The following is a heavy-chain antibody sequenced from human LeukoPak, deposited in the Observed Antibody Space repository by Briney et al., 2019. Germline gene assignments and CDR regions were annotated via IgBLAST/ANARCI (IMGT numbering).Heavy chain of an antibody. D-gene: IGHD6-19*01. CDR1: GYRFTSYW. Sequence: GESLKISCQGSGYRFTSYWIAWVRQMPGKGLEWMGIVYPGDSDTRYSPSFQGQVTISADKSISTAYLQWSSLKASDTAMYYCARQIAVAAISLLYYYGMDVWGQGTTVTVSS. CDR2: VYPGDSDT. CDR3: ARQIAVAAISLLYYYGMDV. J-gene: IGHJ6*02. V-gene: IGHV5-51*01.